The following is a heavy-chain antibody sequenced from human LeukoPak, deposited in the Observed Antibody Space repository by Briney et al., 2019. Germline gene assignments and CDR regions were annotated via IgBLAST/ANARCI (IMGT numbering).Heavy chain of an antibody. D-gene: IGHD6-19*01. CDR2: ISGGGEST. V-gene: IGHV3-23*01. CDR3: AKGKYSSGGVPDY. J-gene: IGHJ4*02. CDR1: GFTFSSYS. Sequence: GGSLRLSCAASGFTFSSYSMNWVRQAPGKGLEWVSSISGGGESTYYADSVKGRFTVSRDNSKNTLYLQINSLRGEDTAVYYCAKGKYSSGGVPDYWGQGTLVTVSS.